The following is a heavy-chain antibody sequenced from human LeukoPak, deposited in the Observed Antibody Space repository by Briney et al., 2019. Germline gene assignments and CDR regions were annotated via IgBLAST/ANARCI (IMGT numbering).Heavy chain of an antibody. Sequence: GGSLRLSCAASGFTFSSYSMNWVRQAPGKGLEWVSSISSSSSYIYYADSVKGRFTISRDNAKNSLYLQMNSLRAVDTAVYYCARDSHYDPDAFDIWGQGTMVTVSS. CDR1: GFTFSSYS. D-gene: IGHD3-3*01. CDR2: ISSSSSYI. J-gene: IGHJ3*02. V-gene: IGHV3-21*01. CDR3: ARDSHYDPDAFDI.